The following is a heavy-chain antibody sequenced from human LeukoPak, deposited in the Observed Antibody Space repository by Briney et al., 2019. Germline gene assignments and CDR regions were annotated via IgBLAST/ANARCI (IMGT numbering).Heavy chain of an antibody. D-gene: IGHD3-22*01. Sequence: ASVKVSCKASGYTFTGYYMHWVRQAPGQGLEWMGWINPNSGGTNYAQKFQGRVTMTRDTSISTAYMELSRLRSDDTAVYYCATYYYDSSGPEDLDYWGQGTLVTVSS. CDR1: GYTFTGYY. CDR3: ATYYYDSSGPEDLDY. V-gene: IGHV1-2*02. CDR2: INPNSGGT. J-gene: IGHJ4*02.